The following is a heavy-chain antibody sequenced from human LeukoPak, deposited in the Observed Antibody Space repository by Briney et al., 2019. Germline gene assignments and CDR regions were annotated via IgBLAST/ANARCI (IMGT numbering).Heavy chain of an antibody. J-gene: IGHJ3*01. CDR1: GFTFSNYA. D-gene: IGHD3-22*01. CDR2: ISSSSSTI. Sequence: GGSLRLSCAASGFTFSNYAMSWVRQAPGKGLEWVSYISSSSSTIYYADSVKGRFTISRDNAKSSLYLQMNSLRAEDTAVYYCARGLYYDSSPPPWGQGTVVTVSS. V-gene: IGHV3-48*01. CDR3: ARGLYYDSSPPP.